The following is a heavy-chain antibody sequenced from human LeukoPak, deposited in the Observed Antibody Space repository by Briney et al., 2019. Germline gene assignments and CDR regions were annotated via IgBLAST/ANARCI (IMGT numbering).Heavy chain of an antibody. D-gene: IGHD3/OR15-3a*01. CDR3: AKAGRFWDWGY. Sequence: PGGFLRLSCAASGFTVSSNYMSWVRQAPGKGLEWVSVIYSGGSIYYAASVKGRFTISRDNSKNALYLQMNSLRAEDTAVYYCAKAGRFWDWGYWGQGSLVTVSS. CDR1: GFTVSSNY. CDR2: IYSGGSI. J-gene: IGHJ4*02. V-gene: IGHV3-66*01.